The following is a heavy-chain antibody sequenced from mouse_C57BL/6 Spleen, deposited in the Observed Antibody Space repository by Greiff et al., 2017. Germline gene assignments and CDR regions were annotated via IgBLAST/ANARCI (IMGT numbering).Heavy chain of an antibody. D-gene: IGHD2-4*01. V-gene: IGHV1-47*01. CDR2: FHPYNDDT. Sequence: VKVVESGAELVKPGASVKMSCEASGYTFTTYPIEWMKQNHGKSLEWIGNFHPYNDDTKYNEKFKGKATLTVEKSSSTVYLELSRLTSDDSAVYYCARKAYDYDVAPFAYWGQGTLVTVSA. CDR3: ARKAYDYDVAPFAY. J-gene: IGHJ3*01. CDR1: GYTFTTYP.